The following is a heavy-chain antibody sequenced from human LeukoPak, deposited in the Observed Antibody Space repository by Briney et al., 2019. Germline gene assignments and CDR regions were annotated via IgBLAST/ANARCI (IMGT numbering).Heavy chain of an antibody. CDR1: GFTFSNYA. V-gene: IGHV3-23*01. D-gene: IGHD4-17*01. J-gene: IGHJ4*02. Sequence: GGSLRLSCAASGFTFSNYAMNWVRQAPGKGLEWVAAISGGGGSTYYADSVKGRFTISRDNSKNTLYLQMNSLRDEDTAVYYCAKARGDATVTTYSVDYWGQGTLVTVSS. CDR3: AKARGDATVTTYSVDY. CDR2: ISGGGGST.